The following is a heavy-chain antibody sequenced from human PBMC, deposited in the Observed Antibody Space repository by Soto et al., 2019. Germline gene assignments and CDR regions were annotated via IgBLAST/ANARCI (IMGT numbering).Heavy chain of an antibody. CDR1: GFTFSSYA. D-gene: IGHD5-12*01. CDR2: ISSNGGST. Sequence: PGGSLRLSCAASGFTFSSYAMHWVRQAPGKGLEYVSAISSNGGSTYYANSVKGRFTISRDNSKNTLYLQMGSLRAEDMAVYYCESPEGGLRWFYYMAFWAKGTTVTVSS. V-gene: IGHV3-64*01. CDR3: ESPEGGLRWFYYMAF. J-gene: IGHJ6*03.